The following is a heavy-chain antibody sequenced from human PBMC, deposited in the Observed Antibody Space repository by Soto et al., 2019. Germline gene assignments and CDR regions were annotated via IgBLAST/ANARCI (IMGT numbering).Heavy chain of an antibody. D-gene: IGHD3-3*01. CDR1: GGSISSYY. CDR2: IYYSGST. V-gene: IGHV4-59*01. J-gene: IGHJ4*02. Sequence: SETLSLTCTVSGGSISSYYWSWIRQPPGKGLEWIGYIYYSGSTNYNPSLKSRVTISVDTSKNQFSLKLSSVTAADTAVYYCAREGDFWSQGTLVTAPQ. CDR3: AREGDF.